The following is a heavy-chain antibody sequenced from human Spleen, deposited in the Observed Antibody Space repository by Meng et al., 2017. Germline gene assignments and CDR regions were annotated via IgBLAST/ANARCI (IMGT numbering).Heavy chain of an antibody. D-gene: IGHD3-16*01. Sequence: GESLKISCKASGYSFTNYWIGWVRQMPGKGLEWMGGIYPGDSDTRYSPSFRGQVTISVDKSINTAYLQWRSLKASDTAMYYCARTLGSYSFQAFDIWGQGTMVTVSS. J-gene: IGHJ3*02. CDR1: GYSFTNYW. CDR2: IYPGDSDT. V-gene: IGHV5-51*01. CDR3: ARTLGSYSFQAFDI.